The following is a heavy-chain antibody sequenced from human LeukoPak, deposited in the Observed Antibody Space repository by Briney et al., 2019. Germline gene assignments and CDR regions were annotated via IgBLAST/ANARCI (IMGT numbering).Heavy chain of an antibody. CDR3: ARDRGFN. CDR1: GFTFSNYA. J-gene: IGHJ4*02. D-gene: IGHD3-10*01. CDR2: LYTGGGT. V-gene: IGHV3-66*01. Sequence: PGGSMRLSCAASGFTFSNYAMTWVRQAPGKGLEWVSVLYTGGGTYYADSVKGRFAISRDSSKNTLYLQMNSLRVEDTAVYYCARDRGFNWGQGTLVTVSS.